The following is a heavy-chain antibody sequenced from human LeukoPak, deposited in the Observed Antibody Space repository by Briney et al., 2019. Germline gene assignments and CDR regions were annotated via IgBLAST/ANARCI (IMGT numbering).Heavy chain of an antibody. D-gene: IGHD6-13*01. CDR1: GYTFTSHG. CDR3: ARSKRASSWASSGWFDP. CDR2: ISAYNGNT. Sequence: ASVKVSCKASGYTFTSHGISWVRQAPGQGLEWMGWISAYNGNTSYAQKLQGRVTMTTDTSTSTAYMELRSLRSDDTAVYYCARSKRASSWASSGWFDPWGQGTLVTVSS. J-gene: IGHJ5*02. V-gene: IGHV1-18*01.